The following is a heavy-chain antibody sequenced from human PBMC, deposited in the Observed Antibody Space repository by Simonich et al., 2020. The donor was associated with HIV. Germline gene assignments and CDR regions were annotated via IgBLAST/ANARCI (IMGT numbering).Heavy chain of an antibody. J-gene: IGHJ1*01. CDR2: INHSGST. D-gene: IGHD6-13*01. Sequence: QVQLQQWGAGLLKPSETLSLTCAVYGGSFSGYYWSWIRQPPGKGLEWIGEINHSGSTNYNPSLKGRDTISVDTSKNQFSLKLSSVTAADTAVYYCARLTAGGLGEYFQHWGQGTLVTVSS. CDR1: GGSFSGYY. CDR3: ARLTAGGLGEYFQH. V-gene: IGHV4-34*01.